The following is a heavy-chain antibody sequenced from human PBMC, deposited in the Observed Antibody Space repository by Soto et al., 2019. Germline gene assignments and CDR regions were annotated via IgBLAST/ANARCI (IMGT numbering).Heavy chain of an antibody. D-gene: IGHD6-19*01. CDR3: ARGARGAVAGTIDY. Sequence: QVQLVESGGGVVQPGRSLRLSCAASGFTFSSYAMHWVRQAPGKGLEWVAIISYDGSNKYYADSVKGRFTISRDNSKNTRHLQMNSRRAEDTAVYYCARGARGAVAGTIDYGGQGTLVTVSS. CDR1: GFTFSSYA. V-gene: IGHV3-30-3*01. J-gene: IGHJ4*02. CDR2: ISYDGSNK.